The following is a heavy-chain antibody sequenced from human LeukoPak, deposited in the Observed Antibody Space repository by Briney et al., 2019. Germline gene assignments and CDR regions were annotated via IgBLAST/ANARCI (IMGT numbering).Heavy chain of an antibody. V-gene: IGHV3-23*01. CDR3: AKVYDSGALFFYAFDI. CDR2: MSGSGVST. D-gene: IGHD3-22*01. Sequence: GGSLRLSCVASGFTFGSYAMSWVRQAPGKGLEWVSAMSGSGVSTYYADSVKGRFTISRDNSKNTLYLQLNSLRAEDTAVYYCAKVYDSGALFFYAFDIWGQGTMVTVSS. J-gene: IGHJ3*02. CDR1: GFTFGSYA.